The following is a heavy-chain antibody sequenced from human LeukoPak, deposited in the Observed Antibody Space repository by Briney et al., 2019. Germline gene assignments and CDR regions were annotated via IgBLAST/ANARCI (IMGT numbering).Heavy chain of an antibody. Sequence: ASVKVSCKVSGYTLTELSMHWVRQAPGKGLEWMGGFDPEDGETIYAQKFQGRVTMTEDTSTDTAYMELSSLRSEDTVVYYCATTDKSTIFGPYYFDYWGQGTLVTVSS. J-gene: IGHJ4*02. CDR2: FDPEDGET. D-gene: IGHD3-3*01. CDR1: GYTLTELS. CDR3: ATTDKSTIFGPYYFDY. V-gene: IGHV1-24*01.